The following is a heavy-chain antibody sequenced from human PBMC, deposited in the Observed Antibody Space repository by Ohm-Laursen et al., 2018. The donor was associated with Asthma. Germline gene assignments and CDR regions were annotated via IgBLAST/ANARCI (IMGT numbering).Heavy chain of an antibody. J-gene: IGHJ5*02. CDR3: AKGSKYYYDSSGYFA. V-gene: IGHV3-30-3*01. CDR1: GFTFSSYA. CDR2: ISYDGSNK. D-gene: IGHD3-22*01. Sequence: SLRLSCAASGFTFSSYAMHWVRQAPGKGLEWVAVISYDGSNKYYADSVKGRFTISRDNSKNTLYLQMNSLRAEDTAVYYCAKGSKYYYDSSGYFAWGQGTLVTVSS.